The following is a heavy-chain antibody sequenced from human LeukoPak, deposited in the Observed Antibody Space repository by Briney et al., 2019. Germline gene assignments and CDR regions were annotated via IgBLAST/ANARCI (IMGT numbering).Heavy chain of an antibody. V-gene: IGHV3-23*01. D-gene: IGHD7-27*01. Sequence: GGSLRLSCAASGFSSSNYAMSWVRQAPGKGLEWVSGISGSGNTYYADSVKGRFTTSRDNSQNTLYLQMNSLRAEDTAVYYCVQDWAWGAFGSWGQGTLVTVSS. CDR2: ISGSGNT. CDR1: GFSSSNYA. J-gene: IGHJ4*02. CDR3: VQDWAWGAFGS.